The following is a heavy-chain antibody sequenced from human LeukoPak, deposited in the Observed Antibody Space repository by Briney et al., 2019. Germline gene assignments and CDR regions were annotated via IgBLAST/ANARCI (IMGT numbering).Heavy chain of an antibody. Sequence: ASVKVSCKASGYTFTSYYMHWVRQAPGQGLEWMGIINPSGGSTSYAQKFQGRVTMTRDTSTSTVYMELSSLRSEDTAVYYCARSYDSSGYYTLVPDYWGQGTLVIVSS. CDR2: INPSGGST. V-gene: IGHV1-46*01. CDR3: ARSYDSSGYYTLVPDY. CDR1: GYTFTSYY. J-gene: IGHJ4*02. D-gene: IGHD3-22*01.